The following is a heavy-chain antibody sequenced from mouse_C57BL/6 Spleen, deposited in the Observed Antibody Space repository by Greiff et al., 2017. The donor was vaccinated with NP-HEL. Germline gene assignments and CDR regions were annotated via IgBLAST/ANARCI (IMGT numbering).Heavy chain of an antibody. CDR1: GFTFSSYG. Sequence: EVQGVESGGDLVKPGGSLKLSCAASGFTFSSYGMSWVRQTPDKRLEWVATISSGGSYTYYPDSVKGRFTISRDNAKNTLYLQMSSLKSEDTAMYYCARHYYYGSSYGYAMDYWGQGTSVTVSS. CDR2: ISSGGSYT. CDR3: ARHYYYGSSYGYAMDY. J-gene: IGHJ4*01. V-gene: IGHV5-6*01. D-gene: IGHD1-1*01.